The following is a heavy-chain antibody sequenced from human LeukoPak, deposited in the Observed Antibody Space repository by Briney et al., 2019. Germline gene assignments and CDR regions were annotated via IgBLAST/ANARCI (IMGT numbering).Heavy chain of an antibody. CDR1: GFTFSSFA. CDR2: ISGSGGST. CDR3: AKWTTVLNRGYFDY. Sequence: GGSLRLSCAASGFTFSSFAMSWVRQAPGKGLEWVSAISGSGGSTYYADSVKGRFTISRDNSKNTLYLQMNSLRAEDTAVYYCAKWTTVLNRGYFDYWGQGTLVTVSS. J-gene: IGHJ4*02. D-gene: IGHD4-17*01. V-gene: IGHV3-23*01.